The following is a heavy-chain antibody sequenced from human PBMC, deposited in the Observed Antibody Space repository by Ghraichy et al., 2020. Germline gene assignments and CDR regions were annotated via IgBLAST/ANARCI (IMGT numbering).Heavy chain of an antibody. CDR3: ARERVIWSGSHRAMDV. J-gene: IGHJ6*02. CDR1: GGSIISGDHY. Sequence: SETLSLTCSVSGGSIISGDHYWSWIRQPPGKGLEWIGYIYYSWNTYYRSSLKSRVTMSVDTSKSQFSLKLNSVTAADTAVYFCARERVIWSGSHRAMDVWGRGTTVTVSS. V-gene: IGHV4-30-4*01. D-gene: IGHD3-3*01. CDR2: IYYSWNT.